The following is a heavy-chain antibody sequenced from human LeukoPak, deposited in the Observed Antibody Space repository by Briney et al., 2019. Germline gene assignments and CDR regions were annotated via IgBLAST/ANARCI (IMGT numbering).Heavy chain of an antibody. CDR1: GFTFSSYA. J-gene: IGHJ5*02. V-gene: IGHV3-23*01. CDR2: ISAGGVST. CDR3: AKGAGTDRT. Sequence: AGGSLRLSCAASGFTFSSYAMSWVRQAPGKGLEWVSAISAGGVSTYYADSVKGRFTITRDNSKNTLYLQMNSLRAEDTAVYYCAKGAGTDRTWGQGTLVTVSS.